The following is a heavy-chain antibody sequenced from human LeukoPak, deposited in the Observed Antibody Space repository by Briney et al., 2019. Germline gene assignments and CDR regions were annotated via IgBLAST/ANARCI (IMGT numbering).Heavy chain of an antibody. V-gene: IGHV4-39*07. J-gene: IGHJ4*02. D-gene: IGHD6-13*01. CDR2: IYYSGST. Sequence: SETLSLTCTASGDSISSSSYYWGWIRQPPGTGLEWIGSIYYSGSTYYNPSLKSRATISVDTSKNQFSLKLSSVTAADTAVYYCASFYNSIFLGGVYWGQGTLVTVSS. CDR1: GDSISSSSYY. CDR3: ASFYNSIFLGGVY.